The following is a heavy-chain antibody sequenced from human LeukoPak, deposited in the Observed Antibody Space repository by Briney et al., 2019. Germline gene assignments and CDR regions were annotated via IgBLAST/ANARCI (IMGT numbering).Heavy chain of an antibody. CDR1: GFTFSSYS. Sequence: GGSLRLSCAASGFTFSSYSMNWVRQAPGKGLEWVSSISSSSSYIYYADSVKGRFTISRENAKNSLYLQMNSLRAEDTAVYYCARDLFLGYCSGGSCSERYFQHWGQGTLVTVSS. V-gene: IGHV3-21*01. J-gene: IGHJ1*01. CDR3: ARDLFLGYCSGGSCSERYFQH. CDR2: ISSSSSYI. D-gene: IGHD2-15*01.